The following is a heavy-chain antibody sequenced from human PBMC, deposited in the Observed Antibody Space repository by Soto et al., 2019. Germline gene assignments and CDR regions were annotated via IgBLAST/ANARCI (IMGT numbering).Heavy chain of an antibody. Sequence: GGSLRLSCAASGFMFGSHTMTWVRQAPGKGLEWVASISSVSSYIYYADSVKGRFTISRDNAKDSLYLQMDSLRAEDTAVYFCAREVVGPTTNWFDPWGQGTLVTVSS. J-gene: IGHJ5*02. CDR2: ISSVSSYI. V-gene: IGHV3-21*06. D-gene: IGHD1-26*01. CDR1: GFMFGSHT. CDR3: AREVVGPTTNWFDP.